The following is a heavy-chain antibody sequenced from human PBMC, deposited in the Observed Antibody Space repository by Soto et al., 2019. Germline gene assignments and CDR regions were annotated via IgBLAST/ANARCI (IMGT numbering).Heavy chain of an antibody. CDR2: IWYDGSNK. CDR3: ARGGDCSGGSCYSMYYYYGMDV. D-gene: IGHD2-15*01. J-gene: IGHJ6*02. V-gene: IGHV3-33*01. CDR1: GFTFSSYG. Sequence: QVQLVESGGGVAQPGRSLRLSCAASGFTFSSYGMHWVRQAPGKGLEWVAVIWYDGSNKYYADSVKGRFTISRDNSKNTLYLQMNSLRAEDTAVYYCARGGDCSGGSCYSMYYYYGMDVWGQGTTVTVSS.